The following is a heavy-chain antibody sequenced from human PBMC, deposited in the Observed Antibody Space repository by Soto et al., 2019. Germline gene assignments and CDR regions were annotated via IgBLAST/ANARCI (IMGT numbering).Heavy chain of an antibody. Sequence: TSETLSLTCTVSGGSISSGGYYWSWIRQHPGKGLEWIGYIYYSGSTYYNPSLKGRVTISVDTSKNQFSLKLSSVTAADTAVYYCARDVGAAGTFDYWGQGTLVTVSS. CDR2: IYYSGST. J-gene: IGHJ4*02. D-gene: IGHD6-13*01. V-gene: IGHV4-31*03. CDR1: GGSISSGGYY. CDR3: ARDVGAAGTFDY.